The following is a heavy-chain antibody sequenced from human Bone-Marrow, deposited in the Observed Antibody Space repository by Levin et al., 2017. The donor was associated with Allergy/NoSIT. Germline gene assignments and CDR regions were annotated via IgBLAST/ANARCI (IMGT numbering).Heavy chain of an antibody. CDR3: TGGPSGVRS. D-gene: IGHD3-16*01. Sequence: GESLKISCAASGFTVSNHYMSWVRQAPGKGLEWVSLIYSRGGTNYADSVKGRFTISRDSSKNTLYLQMNSLRAEDTAVYYCTGGPSGVRSWGQGTLVTVSS. CDR1: GFTVSNHY. J-gene: IGHJ4*02. CDR2: IYSRGGT. V-gene: IGHV3-53*01.